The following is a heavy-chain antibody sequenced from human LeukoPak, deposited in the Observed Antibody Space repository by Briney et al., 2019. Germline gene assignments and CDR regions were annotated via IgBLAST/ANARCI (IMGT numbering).Heavy chain of an antibody. CDR1: GFTFSSYA. J-gene: IGHJ4*02. V-gene: IGHV3-7*01. CDR3: ARASPTFDY. Sequence: GGSLRLSCAASGFTFSSYAMSWVRQAPGKGLEWVANIKQDGSEKYYVDSVKGRFTISRDNAKNSLYLQMNSLRAEDTAVYYCARASPTFDYWGQGTLVTVSS. CDR2: IKQDGSEK.